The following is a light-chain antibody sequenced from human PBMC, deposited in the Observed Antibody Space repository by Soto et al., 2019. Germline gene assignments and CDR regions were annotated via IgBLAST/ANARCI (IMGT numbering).Light chain of an antibody. J-gene: IGKJ1*01. CDR2: GAS. CDR3: QEYSDWPTWT. V-gene: IGKV3D-15*01. Sequence: EIVMTQSPATLSVSPGERATLSCRTSQSVSSNLAWYQQKPGQAPRLLIYGASTRATGIPARFSGSGSGTEFTLTISSLQSEDLAIYYCQEYSDWPTWTLGQGTKVDIK. CDR1: QSVSSN.